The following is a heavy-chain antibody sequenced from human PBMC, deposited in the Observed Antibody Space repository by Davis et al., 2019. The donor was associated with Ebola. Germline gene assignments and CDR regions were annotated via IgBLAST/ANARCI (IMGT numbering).Heavy chain of an antibody. V-gene: IGHV3-7*01. CDR1: GFTFSSYA. Sequence: PGGSLRLSCAGSGFTFSSYAMSWVRQAPGKGLEWVTKIKQDGSENYYVDSVKGRFTISRDNAKNSLYLQMNSLRAEDTAVYYCGRLLTRDGMDVWGKGTTVTVSS. CDR3: GRLLTRDGMDV. J-gene: IGHJ6*04. D-gene: IGHD2-15*01. CDR2: IKQDGSEN.